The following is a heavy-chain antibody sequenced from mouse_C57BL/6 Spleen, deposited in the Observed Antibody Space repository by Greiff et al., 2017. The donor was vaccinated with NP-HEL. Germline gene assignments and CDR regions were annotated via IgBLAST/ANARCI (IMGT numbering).Heavy chain of an antibody. J-gene: IGHJ1*03. V-gene: IGHV1-52*01. CDR2: IDPSDSET. D-gene: IGHD1-1*01. Sequence: QVQLQQPGAELVRPGSSVKLSCKASGYTFTSYWMHWVKQRPIQGLEWIGNIDPSDSETHYTQKFKDKATLTVDKSSSTAYMQLSSLTSEDSAVYYCARGYYYGSSHWYFDVWGTGTTVTVSS. CDR3: ARGYYYGSSHWYFDV. CDR1: GYTFTSYW.